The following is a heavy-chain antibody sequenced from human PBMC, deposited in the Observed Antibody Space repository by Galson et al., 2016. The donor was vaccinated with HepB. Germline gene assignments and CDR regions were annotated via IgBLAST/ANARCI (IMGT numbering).Heavy chain of an antibody. CDR3: VEQRKGAFYGMDV. CDR2: TYYRSKWYN. D-gene: IGHD1/OR15-1a*01. V-gene: IGHV6-1*01. J-gene: IGHJ6*02. CDR1: GDSVSSHSAA. Sequence: CAISGDSVSSHSAAWNWIRQSPSRGLEWLGRTYYRSKWYNDYAVSVKSRIIVNPDTSKNQFSLQLNSVTPEDTAVYYCVEQRKGAFYGMDVWGQGTTVTVSS.